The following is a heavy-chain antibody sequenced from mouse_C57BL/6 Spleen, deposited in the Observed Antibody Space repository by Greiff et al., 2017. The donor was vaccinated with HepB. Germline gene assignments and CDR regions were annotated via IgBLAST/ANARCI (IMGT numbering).Heavy chain of an antibody. D-gene: IGHD2-5*01. CDR3: ARRKTYYSNLYYFDY. V-gene: IGHV1-42*01. Sequence: VQLQQSGPELVKPGASVKISCKASGYSFTGYYMNWVKQSPEKSLEWIGEINPSTGGTTYNQKFKAKATLTVDKSSSTAYMQLKSLTSEDSAVYYCARRKTYYSNLYYFDYWGQGTTLTVSS. J-gene: IGHJ2*01. CDR1: GYSFTGYY. CDR2: INPSTGGT.